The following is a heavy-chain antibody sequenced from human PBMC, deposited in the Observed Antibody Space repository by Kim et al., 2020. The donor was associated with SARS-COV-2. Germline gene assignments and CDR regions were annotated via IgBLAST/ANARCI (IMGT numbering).Heavy chain of an antibody. V-gene: IGHV3-48*02. Sequence: YYAYSVKGRFTISRDNAKNSLYLQMNSLRDEDTAVYYCARGDGGGYDCDYWGQGTLVTVSS. D-gene: IGHD5-12*01. CDR3: ARGDGGGYDCDY. J-gene: IGHJ4*02.